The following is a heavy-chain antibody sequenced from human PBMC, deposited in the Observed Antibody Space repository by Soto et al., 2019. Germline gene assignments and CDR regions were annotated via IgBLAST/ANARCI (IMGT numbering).Heavy chain of an antibody. V-gene: IGHV3-53*01. J-gene: IGHJ4*02. CDR3: GTQGGGGGY. D-gene: IGHD3-16*01. Sequence: EVQLVESGGGLIQPGGSLRLSCAVSGFTVSNNYMSWVRQAPGKGLEGVSVIYSGGYTAYGDSVKGRFTISRDNSKNTIYLQRNSRRADAAAVYSWGTQGGGGGYWGQGTLVTVSS. CDR2: IYSGGYT. CDR1: GFTVSNNY.